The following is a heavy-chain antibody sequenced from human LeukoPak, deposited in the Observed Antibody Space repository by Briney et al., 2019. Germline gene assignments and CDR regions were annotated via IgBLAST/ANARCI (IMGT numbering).Heavy chain of an antibody. CDR1: GYTFTGYY. J-gene: IGHJ4*02. CDR3: ASTLTVVGTLDY. CDR2: INPNSGGR. V-gene: IGHV1-2*02. D-gene: IGHD6-19*01. Sequence: ASVTVSCKASGYTFTGYYIHWVRQAPGQGLEWMGWINPNSGGRKYAQKFQGRVTMTRDTSMSTVYMELSRLTSDDTAVYYCASTLTVVGTLDYWGQGTLVPVSS.